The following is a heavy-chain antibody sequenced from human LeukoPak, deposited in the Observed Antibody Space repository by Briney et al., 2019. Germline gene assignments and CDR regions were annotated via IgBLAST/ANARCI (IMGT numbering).Heavy chain of an antibody. CDR3: TRSDSPGPN. D-gene: IGHD2-21*02. V-gene: IGHV3-74*01. CDR1: GFTFRTYW. J-gene: IGHJ4*02. CDR2: INGDGSST. Sequence: PGGSLRLSCVASGFTFRTYWMHWVRQAPGKGLLWVSRINGDGSSTNYADSVKGRFTISRDNAKNTLYLQMNSLRAEDTAVYYCTRSDSPGPNWGQGTLVTVSS.